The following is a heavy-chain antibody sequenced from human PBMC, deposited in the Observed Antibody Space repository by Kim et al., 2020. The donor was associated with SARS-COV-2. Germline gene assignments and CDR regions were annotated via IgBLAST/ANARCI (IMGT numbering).Heavy chain of an antibody. V-gene: IGHV4-39*01. CDR3: ARIMGVNYFDY. CDR2: IYYSGST. J-gene: IGHJ4*02. Sequence: SETLSLTCTVSGDSISSGTYFWGWIRQPPGKGLEWIGTIYYSGSTNYNPSLKSRVTISVDTSKNQFSLKLSSVTAADTAVYYCARIMGVNYFDYWCQGTL. D-gene: IGHD2-21*01. CDR1: GDSISSGTYF.